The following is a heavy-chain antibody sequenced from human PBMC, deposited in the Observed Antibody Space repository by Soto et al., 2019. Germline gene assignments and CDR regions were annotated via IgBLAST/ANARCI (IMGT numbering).Heavy chain of an antibody. Sequence: QVQLVESGGGVVQPGRSLRLSCAASGFTFSSYGIHWVRQAPGKGLEWVAVIWYDGSNKYYADSVKGRFTISRDNSKNTLYLQMNSLRAEDTAVYYCARDRAMITFGGVIVGGHFDYWGQGTLVTVSS. CDR1: GFTFSSYG. CDR3: ARDRAMITFGGVIVGGHFDY. J-gene: IGHJ4*02. CDR2: IWYDGSNK. D-gene: IGHD3-16*02. V-gene: IGHV3-33*01.